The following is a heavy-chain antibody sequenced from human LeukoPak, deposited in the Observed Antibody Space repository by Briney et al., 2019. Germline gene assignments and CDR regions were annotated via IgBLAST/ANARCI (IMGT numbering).Heavy chain of an antibody. J-gene: IGHJ4*02. D-gene: IGHD6-13*01. CDR1: GFPFSNHA. Sequence: GGSLRLSCAASGFPFSNHAMNWIRQAPGKGLEWPSYISSSSSVIYYAESVKGRFTISRDNAKNSLYLQMSSLRAEDTAVYYCARDSRQQLPHWGQGTLVTVSS. V-gene: IGHV3-48*01. CDR2: ISSSSSVI. CDR3: ARDSRQQLPH.